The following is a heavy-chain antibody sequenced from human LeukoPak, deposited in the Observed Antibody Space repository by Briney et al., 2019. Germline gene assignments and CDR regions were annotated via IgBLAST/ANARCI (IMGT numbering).Heavy chain of an antibody. D-gene: IGHD6-6*01. CDR2: ISGSGSST. CDR1: GFTFSSYA. Sequence: PGGSLRLSCAASGFTFSSYAMNWVRQAPGKGLEWVSVISGSGSSTYYADSVEGRFTISRDNSMNTLYLQMNSLRAEDTAVYYCAKDRGSSSSDWYFDLWGRGTVVTVSS. J-gene: IGHJ2*01. V-gene: IGHV3-23*01. CDR3: AKDRGSSSSDWYFDL.